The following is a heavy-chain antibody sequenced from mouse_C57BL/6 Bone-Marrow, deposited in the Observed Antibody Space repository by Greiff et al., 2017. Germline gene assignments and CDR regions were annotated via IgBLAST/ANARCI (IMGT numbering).Heavy chain of an antibody. V-gene: IGHV5-6*01. CDR2: ISSGGSYT. CDR1: GFTFSSYG. Sequence: EVKVVESGGDLVKPGGSLKLSCAASGFTFSSYGMSWVRQTPDKRLEWVATISSGGSYTYYPDSVKGRFTISRDNAKNTLYLQMSSLKSEDTAMYYCARMGLLLLRSMDYWGQGTSVTVSS. D-gene: IGHD1-1*01. J-gene: IGHJ4*01. CDR3: ARMGLLLLRSMDY.